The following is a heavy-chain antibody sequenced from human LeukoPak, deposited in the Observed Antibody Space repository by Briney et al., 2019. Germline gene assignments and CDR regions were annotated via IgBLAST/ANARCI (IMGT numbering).Heavy chain of an antibody. CDR1: GFTFNSYT. Sequence: PGGSLRLSCAASGFTFNSYTMNWVRQAPGKGLEWVSSITSNNYIYYSDSVKGRFTISRDNAKNSLYLQMNNLRAEDTAVYYCARQPNGGYEGDYFDYWGQGTLVTVSS. CDR3: ARQPNGGYEGDYFDY. CDR2: ITSNNYI. D-gene: IGHD5-12*01. J-gene: IGHJ4*02. V-gene: IGHV3-21*01.